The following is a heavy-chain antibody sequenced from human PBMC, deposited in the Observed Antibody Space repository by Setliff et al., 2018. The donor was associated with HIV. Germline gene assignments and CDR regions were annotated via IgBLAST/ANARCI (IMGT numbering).Heavy chain of an antibody. CDR1: GYTFTRYD. CDR2: MNPNSANT. D-gene: IGHD6-19*01. CDR3: AREGGSGWYFDY. Sequence: GASVKVSCKASGYTFTRYDINWVRQATGQGPEWMGWMNPNSANTGYAQKFQGRVTITRDTSASTAYMELSSLRSEDTAVYYCAREGGSGWYFDYWGQGTLVTVSS. V-gene: IGHV1-8*01. J-gene: IGHJ4*02.